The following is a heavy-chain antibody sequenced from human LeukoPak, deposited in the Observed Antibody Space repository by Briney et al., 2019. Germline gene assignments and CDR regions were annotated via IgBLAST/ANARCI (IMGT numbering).Heavy chain of an antibody. CDR3: ATQNGDYNHAFDI. CDR2: IKQDGSEE. D-gene: IGHD4-17*01. Sequence: PGGSLRLSCAASENTFSRYWMSWVRQAPGKGLEWVANIKQDGSEEYFVDSVRGRFTISRDNAKNSLYLQMNSLRAEDTAVYYCATQNGDYNHAFDIWGQGTMVTVSS. CDR1: ENTFSRYW. V-gene: IGHV3-7*05. J-gene: IGHJ3*02.